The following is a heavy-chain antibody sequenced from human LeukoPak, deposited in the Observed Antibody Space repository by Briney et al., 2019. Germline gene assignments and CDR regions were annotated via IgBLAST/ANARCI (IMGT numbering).Heavy chain of an antibody. CDR1: GFTFNKYW. Sequence: PGGSLRLSCAASGFTFNKYWMSWVRQAPGKGLEWVANIKQDGSERSYAESVKGRFTISRDNAKNSLYLQMNSLRAEDTAVYYCAREDYDDMTGLSGDAFDFWGQGTMVTVSS. D-gene: IGHD3-9*01. J-gene: IGHJ3*01. CDR2: IKQDGSER. V-gene: IGHV3-7*01. CDR3: AREDYDDMTGLSGDAFDF.